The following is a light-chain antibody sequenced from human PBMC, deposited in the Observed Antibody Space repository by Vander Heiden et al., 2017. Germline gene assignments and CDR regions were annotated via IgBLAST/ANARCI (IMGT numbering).Light chain of an antibody. Sequence: AIRMTPSPSSFSASTGDRVTITCRASQGISSYLAWYQQKPGKAPKLLIDAASTLQSGVPSRFSGSGSGTDFTLTISCLQSEDFATYYCQQYYSYPPWTFGQGTKVEIK. V-gene: IGKV1-8*01. CDR1: QGISSY. J-gene: IGKJ1*01. CDR2: AAS. CDR3: QQYYSYPPWT.